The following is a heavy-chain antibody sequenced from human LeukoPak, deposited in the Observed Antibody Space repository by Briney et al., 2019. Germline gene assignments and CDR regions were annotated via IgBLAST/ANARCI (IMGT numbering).Heavy chain of an antibody. Sequence: GGSLRLSCAASGFTFSSYAMSWVRQAPGKGLEWVSSLTTDGGSTRYADSVKGRFTISRDNSKNTLYLQMNYLRAEDTALYYCAKSLVRWAFDYWGQGTLVTVSS. J-gene: IGHJ4*02. CDR1: GFTFSSYA. CDR3: AKSLVRWAFDY. CDR2: LTTDGGST. V-gene: IGHV3-23*01. D-gene: IGHD4-23*01.